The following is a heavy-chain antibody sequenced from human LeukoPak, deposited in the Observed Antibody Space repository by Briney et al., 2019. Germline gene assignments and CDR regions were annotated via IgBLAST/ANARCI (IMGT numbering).Heavy chain of an antibody. V-gene: IGHV3-48*01. J-gene: IGHJ4*02. CDR3: AGGESEYSSSGDFAY. D-gene: IGHD6-6*01. Sequence: GGSLRLSCAASGFTFSTYSMNWVRQAPGKGLDGVSYISSGSTTIYYADSVKGRFTISRDNAKNSLYLQMNSLRAEDTAVYYCAGGESEYSSSGDFAYWGQGTLVTVSS. CDR2: ISSGSTTI. CDR1: GFTFSTYS.